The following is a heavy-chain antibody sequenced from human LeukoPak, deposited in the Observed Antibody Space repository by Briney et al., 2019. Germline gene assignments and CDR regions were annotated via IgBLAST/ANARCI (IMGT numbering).Heavy chain of an antibody. CDR2: ISSDGSNT. CDR1: GFTFSNFW. V-gene: IGHV3-74*01. J-gene: IGHJ4*02. Sequence: GGSLRLSCAASGFTFSNFWMYWVRQPPGKGLVWVSRISSDGSNTNYADSVKGRFTISRDNAKNTLHLQMDSLRAEDTAVYYCARVGEYDSFDYWGQGTLVTVSS. CDR3: ARVGEYDSFDY. D-gene: IGHD2/OR15-2a*01.